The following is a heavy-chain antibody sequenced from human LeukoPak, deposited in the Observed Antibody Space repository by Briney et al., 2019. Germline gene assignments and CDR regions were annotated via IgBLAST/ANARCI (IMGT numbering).Heavy chain of an antibody. CDR3: ARDSSSWYNWFDP. D-gene: IGHD6-13*01. CDR1: GGTFSSYT. V-gene: IGHV1-69*04. J-gene: IGHJ5*02. Sequence: SVKVFRKASGGTFSSYTISWVRQAPGQGLEWMGRIIPILGIANYAQKFQGRVTITADKSTSTAYMELSSLRSEDTAVYYCARDSSSWYNWFDPWGQGTLVTVSS. CDR2: IIPILGIA.